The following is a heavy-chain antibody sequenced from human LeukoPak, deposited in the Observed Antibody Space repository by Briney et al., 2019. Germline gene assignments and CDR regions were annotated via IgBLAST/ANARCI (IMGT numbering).Heavy chain of an antibody. CDR2: IYPDDSET. Sequence: GESLKISCKGSGYSFTTYWIVWVRQMPGKGLEWMGVIYPDDSETKYSPSFQGQVTISADKSISTAYLQWSSLKASDTAMYYCARGDSTFNDAFDIWGQGTMVTVSS. CDR3: ARGDSTFNDAFDI. CDR1: GYSFTTYW. V-gene: IGHV5-51*01. D-gene: IGHD3-16*01. J-gene: IGHJ3*02.